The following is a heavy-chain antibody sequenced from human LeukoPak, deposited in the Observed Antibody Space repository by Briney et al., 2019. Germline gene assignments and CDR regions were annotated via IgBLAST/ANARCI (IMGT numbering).Heavy chain of an antibody. J-gene: IGHJ5*02. CDR3: AREIKTNWFDP. Sequence: GGSLRLSCAASGFTFSSDSMNWVRQAPGKGLEWVSIIYIAPTTYYADSVKGRFTISRDNSKNTLYLLLNNLRAEDTAVYYCAREIKTNWFDPWGQGTLVTVSS. V-gene: IGHV3-53*01. CDR2: IYIAPTT. CDR1: GFTFSSDS.